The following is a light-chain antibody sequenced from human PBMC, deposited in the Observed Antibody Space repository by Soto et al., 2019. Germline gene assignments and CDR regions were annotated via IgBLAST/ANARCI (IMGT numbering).Light chain of an antibody. CDR2: DAS. CDR1: QTVRNNY. CDR3: QQFSSYPLT. Sequence: EFVLTQSPGTLSLSLGERATLSCRASQTVRNNYLAWYQQKPGQAPRLLIYDASSSATGIPDRFSGGGSGTDVTLTISRLEPEDFAVYYCQQFSSYPLTFGGGTKVEIK. V-gene: IGKV3-20*01. J-gene: IGKJ4*01.